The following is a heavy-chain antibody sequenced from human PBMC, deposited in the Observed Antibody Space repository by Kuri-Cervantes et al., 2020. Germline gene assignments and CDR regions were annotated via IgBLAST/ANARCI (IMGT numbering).Heavy chain of an antibody. CDR3: ARAWGDILTGYWGDAFDI. D-gene: IGHD3-9*01. V-gene: IGHV3-7*01. CDR1: GFTSNNYW. J-gene: IGHJ3*02. CDR2: IKQDGSEK. Sequence: GESLKISCAVSGFTSNNYWMSWVRQAPGKGLEWVANIKQDGSEKYYVDSVKGRFTISRDNAKNSLYLQMNSLRAEDTAVYYCARAWGDILTGYWGDAFDIWGQGTMVTVSS.